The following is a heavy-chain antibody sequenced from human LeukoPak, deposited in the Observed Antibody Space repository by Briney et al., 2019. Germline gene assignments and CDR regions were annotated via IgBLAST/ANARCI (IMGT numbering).Heavy chain of an antibody. V-gene: IGHV3-21*01. J-gene: IGHJ4*02. Sequence: GGSLRLSCAASGFTFSSYSMNWVRQAPGKGLEWVSSISSSSSYIYYADSVKGGFTISRDNAKNSLYLQMNSLRAEDTAVYYCARDGYSEAQFDYWGQGTLVTVSS. CDR3: ARDGYSEAQFDY. CDR2: ISSSSSYI. CDR1: GFTFSSYS. D-gene: IGHD1-1*01.